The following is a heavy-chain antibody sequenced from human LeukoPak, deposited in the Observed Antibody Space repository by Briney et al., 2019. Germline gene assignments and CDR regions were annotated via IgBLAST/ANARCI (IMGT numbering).Heavy chain of an antibody. CDR3: ASKRITFGGFEY. CDR2: ISSSSSYI. D-gene: IGHD3-16*01. V-gene: IGHV3-21*01. J-gene: IGHJ4*02. CDR1: GFTFSSYS. Sequence: GGSLRLSCAASGFTFSSYSMNWVRQAPGKGLEWVSSISSSSSYIYYADSVKGRFTISRDNAKNSLCLQMNSLRAEDTAVYYCASKRITFGGFEYWGQGTLVTVSS.